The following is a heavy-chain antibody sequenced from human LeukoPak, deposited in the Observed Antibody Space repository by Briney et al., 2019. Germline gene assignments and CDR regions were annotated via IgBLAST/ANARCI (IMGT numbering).Heavy chain of an antibody. V-gene: IGHV3-66*01. D-gene: IGHD3-10*01. CDR2: IYSGGST. J-gene: IGHJ4*02. CDR1: EFSVGSNY. CDR3: AKGSGGSGSYSKYYFDY. Sequence: GGSLRLSCAASEFSVGSNYTTWVRQAPGKGLEWVSLIYSGGSTYYADSVKGRFTISRDNSKNTLYLQMNSLRAEDTAVYYCAKGSGGSGSYSKYYFDYWGQGTLVTVSS.